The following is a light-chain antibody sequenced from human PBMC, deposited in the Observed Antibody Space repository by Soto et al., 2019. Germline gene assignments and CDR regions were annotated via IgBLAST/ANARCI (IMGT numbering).Light chain of an antibody. CDR1: SSNIGADYN. CDR3: QSYDTGLRGMI. Sequence: QSVLTQPPSVSGAPGQRVTISCTGTSSNIGADYNVHWYRQLPGTAPKLLIYGNNHRPSGVPDRFSGSKSGPSASLVITGLQTEDEADYYCQSYDTGLRGMIFGGGTKVTGL. J-gene: IGLJ2*01. V-gene: IGLV1-40*01. CDR2: GNN.